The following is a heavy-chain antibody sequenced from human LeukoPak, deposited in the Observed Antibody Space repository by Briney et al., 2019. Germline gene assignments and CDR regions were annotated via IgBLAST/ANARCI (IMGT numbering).Heavy chain of an antibody. CDR2: ISWNSGSI. Sequence: GGSRRLSCAPSGFTFDDYPMHWVRQAPGKGLEWVSGISWNSGSIGYAESVKGRFTISRDNAKNSLYLQMNSLRAEDTALYYCARELRGTVAGAQFDYWGQGTLVTVSS. CDR1: GFTFDDYP. D-gene: IGHD6-19*01. V-gene: IGHV3-9*01. CDR3: ARELRGTVAGAQFDY. J-gene: IGHJ4*02.